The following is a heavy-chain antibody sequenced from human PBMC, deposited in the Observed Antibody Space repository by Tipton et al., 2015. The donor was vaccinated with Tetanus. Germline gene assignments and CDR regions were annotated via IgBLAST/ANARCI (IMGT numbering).Heavy chain of an antibody. D-gene: IGHD3-22*01. CDR3: ARRRSAVLSGSYHYCFDV. CDR2: IYPADSET. V-gene: IGHV5-51*01. Sequence: VQLAQSGAEVKKPGESLKISCQVSGYNFTYYRIDWLRQMPGKGLEWMGNIYPADSETTYGPSFQGQVTISAGRSISTAYLQLTRLKASDTAIYYCARRRSAVLSGSYHYCFDVWGRGTLVTVSS. CDR1: GYNFTYYR. J-gene: IGHJ2*01.